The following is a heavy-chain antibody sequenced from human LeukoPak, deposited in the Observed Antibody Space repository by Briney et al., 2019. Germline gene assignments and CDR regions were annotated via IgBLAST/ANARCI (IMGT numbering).Heavy chain of an antibody. J-gene: IGHJ4*02. CDR2: ISSSGSTI. CDR1: GFTFSDYY. Sequence: GGSLRLSCAASGFTFSDYYMSWIRQAPGKGLEWVSYISSSGSTIYYADSVKGRFTISRDNAKNSLYLQMNSLRAEDTAVYYCARTSHPHGSSWLFDYWGQGTLVTVSS. V-gene: IGHV3-11*01. D-gene: IGHD6-13*01. CDR3: ARTSHPHGSSWLFDY.